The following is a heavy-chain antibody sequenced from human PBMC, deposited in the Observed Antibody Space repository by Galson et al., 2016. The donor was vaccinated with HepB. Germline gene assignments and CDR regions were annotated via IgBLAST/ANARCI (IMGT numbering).Heavy chain of an antibody. CDR2: ISSSSSYT. J-gene: IGHJ6*02. Sequence: SLRLSCAASGFSFSDYYMSWIRQAPGQGLEWISYISSSSSYTEYAGSVRGRFTISRDNGKNSLDLQMNGLRAEDTAIYYCARGYCSSNSCYVSGYYNYGMDVWGQGTTVTVSS. CDR1: GFSFSDYY. CDR3: ARGYCSSNSCYVSGYYNYGMDV. V-gene: IGHV3-11*05. D-gene: IGHD2-2*01.